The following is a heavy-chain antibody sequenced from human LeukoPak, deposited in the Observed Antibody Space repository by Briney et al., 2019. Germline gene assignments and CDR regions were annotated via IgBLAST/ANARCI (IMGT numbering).Heavy chain of an antibody. CDR3: ARALRVCSSTSCYGNWFDP. J-gene: IGHJ5*02. D-gene: IGHD2-2*01. CDR2: INHSGST. CDR1: GGSFSGYY. V-gene: IGHV4-34*01. Sequence: SETLSLTCAVSGGSFSGYYWSWIRQPPGKGLEWIGEINHSGSTNYNPSPTSRVTISVDTSKNQFSLKLSSVTAADTAVYYCARALRVCSSTSCYGNWFDPWGQGTLVTVSS.